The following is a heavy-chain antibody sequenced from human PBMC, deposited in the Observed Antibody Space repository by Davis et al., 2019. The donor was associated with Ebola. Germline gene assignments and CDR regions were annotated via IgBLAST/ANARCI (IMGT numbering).Heavy chain of an antibody. V-gene: IGHV4-30-2*01. J-gene: IGHJ4*02. Sequence: SETLSLTCAVSGGSISSGTYSWNWITQPPGKSLEYIGYIYHTGSTYYNPSLTSRVTISVDTSKNQFSLRLTSVTAADTAVYYCARDSVDSSGYYYGYFAHWGQGALVTVSS. CDR2: IYHTGST. D-gene: IGHD3-22*01. CDR3: ARDSVDSSGYYYGYFAH. CDR1: GGSISSGTYS.